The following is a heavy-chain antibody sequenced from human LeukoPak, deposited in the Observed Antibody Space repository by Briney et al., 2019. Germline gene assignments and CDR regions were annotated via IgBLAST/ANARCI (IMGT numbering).Heavy chain of an antibody. J-gene: IGHJ4*02. CDR1: GFTFSSYW. CDR2: IKEDGSAK. D-gene: IGHD2-21*01. V-gene: IGHV3-7*01. Sequence: QPGGSLRLSCAASGFTFSSYWMTWVRQAPGQGLEWVANIKEDGSAKYHVDSVKGRFTISRDNAKNSLYLQMNSLRVEDTAVYYCTRDTGCSGGACYSFYDYWGQGTLVTVSS. CDR3: TRDTGCSGGACYSFYDY.